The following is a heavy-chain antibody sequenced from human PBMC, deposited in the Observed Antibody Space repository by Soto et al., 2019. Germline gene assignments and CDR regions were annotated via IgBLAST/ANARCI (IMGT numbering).Heavy chain of an antibody. D-gene: IGHD3-3*01. J-gene: IGHJ4*02. CDR2: TYYRSRWFN. CDR1: GDSVSRNSAA. V-gene: IGHV6-1*01. CDR3: ARAGNSLASGPFDY. Sequence: QVQLQQSGPGLVKPSQTLSLTCGISGDSVSRNSAAWNWIRQSPSRGLEWLGRTYYRSRWFNDYAVAVKGRITINPDTSENRFSLQLNCVTREDAAVYCCARAGNSLASGPFDYWGQGTLVTVSS.